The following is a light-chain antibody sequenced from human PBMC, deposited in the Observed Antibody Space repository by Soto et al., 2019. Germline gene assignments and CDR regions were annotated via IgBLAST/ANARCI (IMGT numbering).Light chain of an antibody. CDR2: EVD. J-gene: IGLJ2*01. V-gene: IGLV2-14*01. CDR3: SSHTSSNTVV. Sequence: QSALTQPASVSGSPGQSITISCTGTSSDVGRYNSVSWYQQHPGKAPKLMIYEVDVRPSGTSNRFSGSKSGNTASLTISGLQAEDEADYYCSSHTSSNTVVFGGGTKLTVL. CDR1: SSDVGRYNS.